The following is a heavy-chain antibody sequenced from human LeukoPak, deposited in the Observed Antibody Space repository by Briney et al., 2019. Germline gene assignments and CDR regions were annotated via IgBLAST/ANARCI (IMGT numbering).Heavy chain of an antibody. CDR1: GGTFISYA. Sequence: ASVKVSCKASGGTFISYAISWVRQAPGQGLEWMGGIIPIFGTANYAQKFQGRVTITADESTSTAYMELSSLRSEDTAVYYCARAPPFYDILTGYYSWFDPWGQGTLVTVSS. CDR2: IIPIFGTA. V-gene: IGHV1-69*13. CDR3: ARAPPFYDILTGYYSWFDP. J-gene: IGHJ5*02. D-gene: IGHD3-9*01.